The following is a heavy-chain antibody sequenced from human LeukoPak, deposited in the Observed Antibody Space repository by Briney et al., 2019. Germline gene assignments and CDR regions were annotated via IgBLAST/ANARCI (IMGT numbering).Heavy chain of an antibody. CDR1: GYTFTSYG. J-gene: IGHJ4*02. Sequence: ASVKVSCKASGYTFTSYGISWVRQAPEQGLEWMGWMNPNSGNTGYAQKFQGRVTITRNTSISTAYMELSSLRSEDTAVYYCARGANSGSYDYWGQGTLVTVSS. V-gene: IGHV1-8*03. D-gene: IGHD1-26*01. CDR2: MNPNSGNT. CDR3: ARGANSGSYDY.